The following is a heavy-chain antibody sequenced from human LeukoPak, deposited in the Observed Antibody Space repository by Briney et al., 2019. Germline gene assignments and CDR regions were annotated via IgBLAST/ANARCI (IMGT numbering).Heavy chain of an antibody. J-gene: IGHJ4*02. CDR1: GFTFSDYY. CDR2: ISSSSSTI. V-gene: IGHV3-11*04. Sequence: GGSLRLSCAASGFTFSDYYMSWIRQAPGKGLEWVSYISSSSSTIYHADSVKGRFTVSRDNAKNSVYLQMHSLRADDTAVYYCARGTDSGTSRFDYWGQGTLVTVSS. D-gene: IGHD1-26*01. CDR3: ARGTDSGTSRFDY.